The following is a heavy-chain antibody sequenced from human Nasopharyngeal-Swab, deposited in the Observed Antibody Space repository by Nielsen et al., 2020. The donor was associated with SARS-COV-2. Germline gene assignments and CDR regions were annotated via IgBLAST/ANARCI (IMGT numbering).Heavy chain of an antibody. D-gene: IGHD5-12*01. CDR3: ARPRYGGYEVSPPNY. CDR1: GYTFTSYY. V-gene: IGHV1-46*01. CDR2: INPSGGST. J-gene: IGHJ4*02. Sequence: ASGKVSCKASGYTFTSYYMHWVRQAPGQGLEWMGIINPSGGSTSYAQKFQGRVTMTRDTSTSTVYMEPSSLRSEGTAVYYCARPRYGGYEVSPPNYWGQGTLVTVSS.